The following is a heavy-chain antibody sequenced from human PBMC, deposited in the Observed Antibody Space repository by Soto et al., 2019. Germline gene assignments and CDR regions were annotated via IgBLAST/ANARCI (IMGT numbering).Heavy chain of an antibody. J-gene: IGHJ4*02. D-gene: IGHD3-10*01. V-gene: IGHV3-15*07. CDR1: GFTFSNAW. CDR2: IKSKTDGGRT. CDR3: TTVPSITMVRAPG. Sequence: GGSLRLSCAASGFTFSNAWMNWVRQAPGKGLEWVGRIKSKTDGGRTDYAAPVKGRFTISRDDSKNTLYLQMNSLKTEDTAVYYCTTVPSITMVRAPGWGQGTLVTVSS.